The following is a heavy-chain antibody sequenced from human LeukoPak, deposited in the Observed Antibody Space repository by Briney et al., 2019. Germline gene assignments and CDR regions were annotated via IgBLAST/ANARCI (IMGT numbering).Heavy chain of an antibody. CDR1: GFALSSYV. V-gene: IGHV3-23*01. Sequence: GGSLRLSCAASGFALSSYVMSWVRQAPGKGLEWVSTITVGGGTYYADSVKGRFTISRDNSKNTLFLQMNSLRAEDTAVYYCAKELYSSGWYDYWGQGTLVTVSS. D-gene: IGHD6-19*01. CDR2: ITVGGGT. J-gene: IGHJ4*02. CDR3: AKELYSSGWYDY.